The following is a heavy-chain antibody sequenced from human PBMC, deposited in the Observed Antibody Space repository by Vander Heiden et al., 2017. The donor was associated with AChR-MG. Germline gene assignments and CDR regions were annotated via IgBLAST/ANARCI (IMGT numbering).Heavy chain of an antibody. CDR2: INPSGGTT. Sequence: QVHLVQSGAEVKKAGASANVSCTQSGYTFSGHYTHWVRQAAGQGLEWVGMINPSGGTTNYAQKFQGRCAMTRDTPTSTVYMELSSLRSEDTAVYYCARDPELAGPAHLPLYGMDVWGQGTTLTVSS. J-gene: IGHJ6*02. CDR1: GYTFSGHY. CDR3: ARDPELAGPAHLPLYGMDV. V-gene: IGHV1-46*03. D-gene: IGHD3-10*01.